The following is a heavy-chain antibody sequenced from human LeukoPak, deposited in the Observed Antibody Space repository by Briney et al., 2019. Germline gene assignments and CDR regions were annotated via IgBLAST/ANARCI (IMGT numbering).Heavy chain of an antibody. V-gene: IGHV4-39*01. D-gene: IGHD2-2*01. J-gene: IGHJ4*02. Sequence: SETMSLTCTVSGGSISRRSYYWGWIRQPPGKGLEWIGSIYYSGSTYYNPSLKSRVTISVDTSKNQFSLKLSSVTAADTAVYYCARGWVVPVFDYWGQGTLVTVSS. CDR3: ARGWVVPVFDY. CDR2: IYYSGST. CDR1: GGSISRRSYY.